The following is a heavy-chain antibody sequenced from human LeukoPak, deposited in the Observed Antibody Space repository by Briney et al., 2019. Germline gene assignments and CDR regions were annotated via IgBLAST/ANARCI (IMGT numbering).Heavy chain of an antibody. CDR1: GGTFSSYA. Sequence: ASVKVSCKASGGTFSSYAVSWVRQAPGQGLEWVGWIIPIFGAANYAQKFKDRVTITTDGSTTTAYMELSSLRSDDTAVYYCARESRLEVFGNYYYYMDVWGKGTTVTVSS. V-gene: IGHV1-69*05. D-gene: IGHD1-1*01. J-gene: IGHJ6*03. CDR2: IIPIFGAA. CDR3: ARESRLEVFGNYYYYMDV.